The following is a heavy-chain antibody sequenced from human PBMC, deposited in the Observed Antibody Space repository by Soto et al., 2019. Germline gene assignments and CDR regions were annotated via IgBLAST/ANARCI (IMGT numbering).Heavy chain of an antibody. J-gene: IGHJ6*02. CDR1: GYTFTSYY. Sequence: ASVKVSCKASGYTFTSYYMHWVRQAPGQGLEWMGIINPSGGSTSYAQKFQGRVTMTRDTSTSTVYMELSSLRSEDTAVYYCARVKVLRFLEWLPEHYYYYGMDVWGQGATVTVSS. V-gene: IGHV1-46*01. CDR2: INPSGGST. D-gene: IGHD3-3*01. CDR3: ARVKVLRFLEWLPEHYYYYGMDV.